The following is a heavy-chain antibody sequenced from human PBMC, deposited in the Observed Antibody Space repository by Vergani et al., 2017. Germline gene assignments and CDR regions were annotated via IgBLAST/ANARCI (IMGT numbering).Heavy chain of an antibody. CDR1: GFTFSDYY. CDR3: ARGERIVLMVYAPEWFDP. CDR2: NSSSGSTI. J-gene: IGHJ5*02. Sequence: QVQLVESGGGLVKPGGSLRLSCAASGFTFSDYYMSWIRQAPGKGRGWVSYNSSSGSTIYYADSVKGRFTISRDNAKNSLYLQMNSLGAEDTAVYYCARGERIVLMVYAPEWFDPWGQGTLVTVSS. D-gene: IGHD2-8*01. V-gene: IGHV3-11*01.